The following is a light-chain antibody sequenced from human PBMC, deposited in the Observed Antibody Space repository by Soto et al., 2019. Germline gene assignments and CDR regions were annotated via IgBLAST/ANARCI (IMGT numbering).Light chain of an antibody. CDR3: QQLNSYPWT. CDR1: QGISSY. CDR2: AAS. V-gene: IGKV1-9*01. J-gene: IGKJ1*01. Sequence: DIQLTQSPSFLSASVGDRVTITCRASQGISSYLAWYQQKPGKAPKLLIYAASTLQSGVPSRFSGSASGTEFTLTISSLQPEDFATYYCQQLNSYPWTFSQGTKVEIK.